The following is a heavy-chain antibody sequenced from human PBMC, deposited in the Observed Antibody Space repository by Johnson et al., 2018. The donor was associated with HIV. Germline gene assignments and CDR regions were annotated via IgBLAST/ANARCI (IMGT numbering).Heavy chain of an antibody. V-gene: IGHV3-11*04. CDR3: ARDHSSSWYRGFGGAFDI. CDR1: GFTFSDYY. J-gene: IGHJ3*02. Sequence: QVQLVESGGGLVKPGGSLRLSCAASGFTFSDYYMSWIRQAPGKGLEWVSYISRSGSTIYYADSVTGRFTISRDNAKNSLYLQMNSLRAEDTAVYYCARDHSSSWYRGFGGAFDIWGQGTMVTVSP. D-gene: IGHD6-13*01. CDR2: ISRSGSTI.